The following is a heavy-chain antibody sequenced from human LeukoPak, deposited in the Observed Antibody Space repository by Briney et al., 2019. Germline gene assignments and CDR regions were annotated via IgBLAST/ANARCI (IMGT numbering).Heavy chain of an antibody. Sequence: GGSLRLSCAASAFTFSNYAMSWVRQAPGKGLEWVSTISGRAGSSFHADSVKGRFTISRDNSKNTLYLQVNSLRAEDTAVYYCAKGGGFYFDSSGYYRYLDYWGQGILVTVSS. J-gene: IGHJ4*02. D-gene: IGHD3-22*01. CDR3: AKGGGFYFDSSGYYRYLDY. CDR1: AFTFSNYA. V-gene: IGHV3-23*01. CDR2: ISGRAGSS.